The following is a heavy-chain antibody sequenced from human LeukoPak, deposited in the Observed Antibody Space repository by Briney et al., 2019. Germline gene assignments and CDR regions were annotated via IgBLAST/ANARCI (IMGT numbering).Heavy chain of an antibody. J-gene: IGHJ6*02. CDR3: ARGLAGKILFVWYYYGMDV. CDR1: GFTVSSNY. CDR2: IYAGGST. Sequence: GGSLRLSCAASGFTVSSNYMSWVRQAPGKGLEWVSLIYAGGSTYYADAVKGRFTISRHNSKNTLHLQMNSLRAEDTAVYYCARGLAGKILFVWYYYGMDVWGQGTTVTVSS. D-gene: IGHD6-19*01. V-gene: IGHV3-53*01.